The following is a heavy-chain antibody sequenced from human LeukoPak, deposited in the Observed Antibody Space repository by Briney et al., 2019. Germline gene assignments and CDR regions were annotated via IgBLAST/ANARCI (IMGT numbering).Heavy chain of an antibody. V-gene: IGHV4-34*01. Sequence: SETLSLTCAVYGGSFSGYYWSWIRQPPGKGLEWIGEINHSGSTNYNPSLKSRVTISVDTSKNQFSLKLSSVTAADTAVYYCARDQGGYSYGFDYWGQGTLVTVSS. J-gene: IGHJ4*02. CDR3: ARDQGGYSYGFDY. CDR1: GGSFSGYY. D-gene: IGHD5-18*01. CDR2: INHSGST.